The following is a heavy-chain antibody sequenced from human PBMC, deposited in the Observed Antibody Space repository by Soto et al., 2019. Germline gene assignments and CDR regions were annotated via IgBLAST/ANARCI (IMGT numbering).Heavy chain of an antibody. Sequence: ASMKVSCKASGYTFTGYYMHWVRQAPGQGLEWMGWINPNSGGTNYAQKFQGWVTMTRDTSISTAYMELSRLRSDDTAVYYCARGILGYSGYDWGYYFDYWGQGTLVTVSS. CDR3: ARGILGYSGYDWGYYFDY. CDR1: GYTFTGYY. J-gene: IGHJ4*02. CDR2: INPNSGGT. V-gene: IGHV1-2*04. D-gene: IGHD5-12*01.